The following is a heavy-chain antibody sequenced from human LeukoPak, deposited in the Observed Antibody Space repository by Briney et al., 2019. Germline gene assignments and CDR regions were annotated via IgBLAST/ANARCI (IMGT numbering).Heavy chain of an antibody. J-gene: IGHJ4*02. CDR2: IKSKNDGGTT. CDR3: TTDPSNGYYFDY. V-gene: IGHV3-15*01. D-gene: IGHD4-11*01. CDR1: GFPFSNAW. Sequence: SGGSLRLSCAASGFPFSNAWMSWVRQAPGKALECISRIKSKNDGGTTDYAAPVKGRFTISRDDSTDTLYLQLNSLKTEDTAIYYCTTDPSNGYYFDYWGQGTLVTVSS.